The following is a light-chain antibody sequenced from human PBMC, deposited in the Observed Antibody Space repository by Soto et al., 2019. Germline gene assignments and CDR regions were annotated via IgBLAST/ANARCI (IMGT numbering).Light chain of an antibody. Sequence: EIVLTQSPATLSLSPGERATLSCRASQSISTSLAWYQQKPGQAPRLLIYDASSRATGVPARFSGSGSGTDLTLTISSLEPEDFAVYYCQQRSNWPLTFGGGTKVEIK. CDR2: DAS. V-gene: IGKV3-11*01. CDR3: QQRSNWPLT. CDR1: QSISTS. J-gene: IGKJ4*01.